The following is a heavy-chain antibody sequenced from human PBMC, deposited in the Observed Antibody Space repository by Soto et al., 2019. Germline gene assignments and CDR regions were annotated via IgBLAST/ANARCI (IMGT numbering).Heavy chain of an antibody. Sequence: GSLRLSCAASGFTFSSYAMIWVRQAPGKGLEWVSAISGSGGSTYYADSVKGRFTISRDNSKNTLYLQMNSLRAEDTAVYYCVKDNWQQLDSDYYGMEVWGQGTTVTVSS. CDR2: ISGSGGST. V-gene: IGHV3-23*01. J-gene: IGHJ6*01. D-gene: IGHD6-13*01. CDR3: VKDNWQQLDSDYYGMEV. CDR1: GFTFSSYA.